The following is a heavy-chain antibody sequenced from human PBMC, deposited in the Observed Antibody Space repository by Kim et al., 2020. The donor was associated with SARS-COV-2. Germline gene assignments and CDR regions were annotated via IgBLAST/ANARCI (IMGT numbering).Heavy chain of an antibody. Sequence: FQGRVTMTRDTSTSTVYMELSSLRSEDTAVYYCARDRVVRITMVRGGFDPWGQGTLVTVSS. CDR3: ARDRVVRITMVRGGFDP. D-gene: IGHD3-10*01. J-gene: IGHJ5*02. V-gene: IGHV1-46*01.